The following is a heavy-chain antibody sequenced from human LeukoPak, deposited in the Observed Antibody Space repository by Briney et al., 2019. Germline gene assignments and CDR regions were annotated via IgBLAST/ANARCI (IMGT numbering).Heavy chain of an antibody. Sequence: SGPTLVNPTQTLTLTCTFSGFSLSTSGMCVSWIRQPPGKALEWLPRIDWDDDKYYSTSLKTRLTISKDTSKNQVVLTMTNMDPVDTATYYCARIHSSGRNGYFDYWGQGTLVTVSS. CDR2: IDWDDDK. D-gene: IGHD6-19*01. CDR3: ARIHSSGRNGYFDY. V-gene: IGHV2-70*11. CDR1: GFSLSTSGMC. J-gene: IGHJ4*02.